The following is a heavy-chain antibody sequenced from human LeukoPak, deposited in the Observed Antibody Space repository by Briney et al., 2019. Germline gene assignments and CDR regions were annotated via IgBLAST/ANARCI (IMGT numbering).Heavy chain of an antibody. D-gene: IGHD5-24*01. J-gene: IGHJ4*02. CDR1: NYTYTDYG. V-gene: IGHV1-69*13. CDR2: IIPIFGTA. CDR3: ARGDGYNSPVDY. Sequence: SVKVSCKASNYTYTDYGISWVRQAPGQGLEWMGGIIPIFGTANYAQKFQGRVTITADESTSTAYMELSSLRSEDTAVYYCARGDGYNSPVDYWGQGTLVTVSS.